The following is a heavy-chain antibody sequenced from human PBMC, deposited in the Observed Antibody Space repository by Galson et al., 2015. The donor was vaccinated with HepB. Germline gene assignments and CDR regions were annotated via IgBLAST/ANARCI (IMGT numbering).Heavy chain of an antibody. V-gene: IGHV3-33*01. CDR1: GVTFSTHG. CDR3: AREGPQTGTAAFDH. CDR2: VWPDANNN. D-gene: IGHD1-1*01. Sequence: SLRLSCAASGVTFSTHGMHWVRQAPGKGLEWVAVVWPDANNNYYADSVKGRFTISRDNSKNTLYLQMNSLGAEDTAGYYCAREGPQTGTAAFDHWGQGTLVTVSS. J-gene: IGHJ4*02.